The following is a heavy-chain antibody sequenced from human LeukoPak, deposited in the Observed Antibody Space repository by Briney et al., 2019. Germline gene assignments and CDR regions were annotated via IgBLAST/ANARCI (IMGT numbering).Heavy chain of an antibody. CDR1: GGSISRSSYY. D-gene: IGHD3-3*01. Sequence: SETLSLTCSVSGGSISRSSYYWTWIRQSPGRGLEWIGNTYYSGSTLYNPSLKSRVTISVDTSKNQFSLRLTSVTAADTAVYYCARPRGDLWSGYDYWGEGVLVTVSP. V-gene: IGHV4-39*01. CDR3: ARPRGDLWSGYDY. CDR2: TYYSGST. J-gene: IGHJ4*02.